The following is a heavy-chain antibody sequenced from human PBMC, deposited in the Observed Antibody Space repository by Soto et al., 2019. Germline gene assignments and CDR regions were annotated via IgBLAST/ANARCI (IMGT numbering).Heavy chain of an antibody. J-gene: IGHJ4*02. CDR2: IYCSGRT. CDR3: ARMRGLGEISPYFDY. V-gene: IGHV4-59*01. CDR1: CGYISGYQ. Sequence: SETLSVTCSIACGYISGYQGSSIRQDTGKGREWIGYIYCSGRTNYNPSLKSRVTISLDTSTKQFSLRLRSVTAADTAVYYCARMRGLGEISPYFDYWGQGALVTVSS. D-gene: IGHD3-16*02.